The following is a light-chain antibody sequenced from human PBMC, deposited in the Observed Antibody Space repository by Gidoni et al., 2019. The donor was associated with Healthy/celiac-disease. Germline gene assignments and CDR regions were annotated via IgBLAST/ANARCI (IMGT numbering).Light chain of an antibody. CDR2: GNS. J-gene: IGLJ2*01. Sequence: QSVLKQPPSVSGAPGQRVTISCTGSSSNSGAGYDVHWYQQLPGTAPKLLIYGNSNRPSGVPDRLSGSKSGTSASLAITGLQAGDEAGYYCQSYDSSLSGAVVFGGGTKLTVL. CDR1: SSNSGAGYD. CDR3: QSYDSSLSGAVV. V-gene: IGLV1-40*01.